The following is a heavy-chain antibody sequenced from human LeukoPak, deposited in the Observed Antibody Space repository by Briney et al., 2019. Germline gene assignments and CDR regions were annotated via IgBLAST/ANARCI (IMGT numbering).Heavy chain of an antibody. V-gene: IGHV1-69*05. CDR1: GGTFSSYA. Sequence: SVKVSCRASGGTFSSYAISWVRQAPGQGLEWMGRIIPIFGTANYAQNFQGRVTITTDESTTTAYMELSSRRSEDTAVYYCARGNKGLDYYYYMDVWGKGTTVTVSS. CDR3: ARGNKGLDYYYYMDV. J-gene: IGHJ6*03. D-gene: IGHD3/OR15-3a*01. CDR2: IIPIFGTA.